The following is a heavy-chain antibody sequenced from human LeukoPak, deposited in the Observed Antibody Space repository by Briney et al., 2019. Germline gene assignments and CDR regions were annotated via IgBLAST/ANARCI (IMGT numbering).Heavy chain of an antibody. CDR3: VRRRMAGGLSSRYGMDV. J-gene: IGHJ6*02. CDR2: ISSDGSST. CDR1: GFLLSSFR. V-gene: IGHV3-74*01. D-gene: IGHD3-16*02. Sequence: PGGSLRLSCEASGFLLSSFRMHWVRQAPGKGLVWVSRISSDGSSTHYADSVEGRFTISRDNAKNTLDLQMNSLRAEDTAVYYCVRRRMAGGLSSRYGMDVWGQGTAVTVSS.